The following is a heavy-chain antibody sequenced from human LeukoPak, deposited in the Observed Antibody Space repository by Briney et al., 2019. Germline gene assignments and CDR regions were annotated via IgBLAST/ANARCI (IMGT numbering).Heavy chain of an antibody. CDR1: GFTFSASV. Sequence: GPSLIHSCSASGFTFSASVMHWVRQVPGKGPQFVSAITNDGRSTYYADSVKGRFTISRDNSENTLYLQMSSLRREDTAVYYCVRDLTWGQGTLVTVSS. CDR3: VRDLT. J-gene: IGHJ4*02. D-gene: IGHD4/OR15-4a*01. CDR2: ITNDGRST. V-gene: IGHV3-64D*06.